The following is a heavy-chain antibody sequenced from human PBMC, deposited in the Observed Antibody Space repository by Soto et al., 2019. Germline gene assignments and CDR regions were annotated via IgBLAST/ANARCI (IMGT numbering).Heavy chain of an antibody. D-gene: IGHD3-22*01. CDR3: ARGWGYDSTDYYYAY. Sequence: QVQLVQSGAEVRKPGSSVRVSCKASGGSFTRHTISWVRQAPGPGLEWMGGIIPIFGTANHAQKFQGRVTIIADESTSTVYMELSSLRSDDTAIYYCARGWGYDSTDYYYAYWGQGTLVIVSS. V-gene: IGHV1-69*01. J-gene: IGHJ4*02. CDR1: GGSFTRHT. CDR2: IIPIFGTA.